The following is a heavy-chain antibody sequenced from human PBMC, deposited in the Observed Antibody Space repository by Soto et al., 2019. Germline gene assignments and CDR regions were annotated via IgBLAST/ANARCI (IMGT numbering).Heavy chain of an antibody. J-gene: IGHJ3*01. CDR2: ISGSGVTT. V-gene: IGHV3-23*01. CDR3: ANEGSITMIFVGHMPFDL. D-gene: IGHD3-22*01. CDR1: GFTFSSYA. Sequence: HPGGSLRLSCAASGFTFSSYAMSWVRQAPGKGLEWVSGISGSGVTTYYADSVKGRFTISRDNSKNTLYLQMNSLRAEDTAVYYCANEGSITMIFVGHMPFDLWGQGTMVTVSS.